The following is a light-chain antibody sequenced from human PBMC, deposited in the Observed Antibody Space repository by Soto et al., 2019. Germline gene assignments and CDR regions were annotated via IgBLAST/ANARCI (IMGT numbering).Light chain of an antibody. CDR2: KAS. CDR1: QKIDNY. V-gene: IGKV1-5*03. CDR3: QHYNSYSEA. J-gene: IGKJ1*01. Sequence: SPSSLSASLGDSVTISCRTSQKIDNYLQWYQQKPGKAPKLLIYKASTLKSGVPSRFSGSGSGTEFTLTISSLQPDDFATYYCQHYNSYSEAFGQGTKVDIK.